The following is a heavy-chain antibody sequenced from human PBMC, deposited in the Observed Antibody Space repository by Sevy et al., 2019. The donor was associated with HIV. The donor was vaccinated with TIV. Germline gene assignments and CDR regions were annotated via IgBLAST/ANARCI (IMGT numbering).Heavy chain of an antibody. V-gene: IGHV3-7*01. J-gene: IGHJ4*02. CDR2: VNNDGSGQ. CDR1: GFTFTNFW. Sequence: GSLRLSCAASGFTFTNFWMSWVRQAPGKGLEWVANVNNDGSGQKYADLVKGRFIISRDKAKNSLYLQMNSLRTEDTAVYYCARNSGNWGQGTLVTVS. CDR3: ARNSGN. D-gene: IGHD6-19*01.